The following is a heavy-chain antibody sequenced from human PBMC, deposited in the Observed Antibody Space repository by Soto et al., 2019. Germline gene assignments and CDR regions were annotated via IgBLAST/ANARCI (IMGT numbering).Heavy chain of an antibody. CDR1: GFTFSSYW. D-gene: IGHD3-22*01. CDR3: ARTYYDDSSGYYLPGFDD. Sequence: RLSCAASGFTFSSYWMSWVRQAPGKGLEWVANIKQDGSEKYYVDSVKGRFTISRDNAKNSLYLQMNSLRAEDTAGYYCARTYYDDSSGYYLPGFDDWGQGTLVTVSS. J-gene: IGHJ4*02. CDR2: IKQDGSEK. V-gene: IGHV3-7*03.